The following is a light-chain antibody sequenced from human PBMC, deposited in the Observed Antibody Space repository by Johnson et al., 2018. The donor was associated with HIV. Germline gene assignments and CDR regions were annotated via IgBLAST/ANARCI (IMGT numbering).Light chain of an antibody. V-gene: IGLV1-51*01. CDR1: YSNIEHNY. Sequence: QSLLTQPPSVSAAAGQKVTISCSGTYSNIEHNYVSWYQQLPGTAPKLLIYGTTKRPSGIPDRFSGSKSGTSATLGITGLQTGDEADYYCGTWDSSLSAYVFGTGTKVTVL. CDR2: GTT. J-gene: IGLJ1*01. CDR3: GTWDSSLSAYV.